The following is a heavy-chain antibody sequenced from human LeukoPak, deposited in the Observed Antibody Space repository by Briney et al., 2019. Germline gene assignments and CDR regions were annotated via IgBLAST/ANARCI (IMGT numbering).Heavy chain of an antibody. CDR1: GFTFSSYA. J-gene: IGHJ5*02. CDR2: ISGGGDRT. Sequence: GGSLRLSCAASGFTFSSYAMSWVRQAPGKGLEWVSSISGGGDRTYYADSVKGRFTISRDNTKNTLFLQMNSLKAEDTALYYCAKDSVVIPAGWFDPWGQGTLVTVSS. V-gene: IGHV3-23*01. D-gene: IGHD2/OR15-2a*01. CDR3: AKDSVVIPAGWFDP.